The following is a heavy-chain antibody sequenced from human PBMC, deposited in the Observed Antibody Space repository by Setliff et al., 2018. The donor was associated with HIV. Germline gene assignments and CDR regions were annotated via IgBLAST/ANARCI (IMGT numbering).Heavy chain of an antibody. D-gene: IGHD6-6*01. CDR3: ASARDSSSSEYYFDY. V-gene: IGHV1-18*04. Sequence: ASVKVSCKASGFSSIYYGITWVRQAPGQGLEWLGWVSAYTGSTSYSQKVEGGVTVTTDTSTTTAYLELRSLRSDDTAVYFCASARDSSSSEYYFDYWGQGTLVTVSS. J-gene: IGHJ4*02. CDR1: GFSSIYYG. CDR2: VSAYTGST.